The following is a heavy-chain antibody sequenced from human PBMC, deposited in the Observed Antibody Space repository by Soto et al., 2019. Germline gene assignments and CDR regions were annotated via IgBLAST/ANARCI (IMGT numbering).Heavy chain of an antibody. CDR2: INHFGTST. J-gene: IGHJ6*02. CDR1: GFSFSNYA. Sequence: GGSLRLSCSASGFSFSNYAMHWVRQAPGKGLEYISGINHFGTSTTYADSVKGRFTVSRDNSKNTLFLHMISLRDEDTAVYYCAKGGGYSNYVYYYYGMDVWGQGTTVTVSS. V-gene: IGHV3-64D*08. CDR3: AKGGGYSNYVYYYYGMDV. D-gene: IGHD4-4*01.